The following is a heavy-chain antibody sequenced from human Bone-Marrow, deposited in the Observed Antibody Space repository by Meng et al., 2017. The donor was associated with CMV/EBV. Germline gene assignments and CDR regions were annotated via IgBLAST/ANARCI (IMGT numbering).Heavy chain of an antibody. Sequence: SLKISCAASGFTFSSYAMHWVRQAPGKGLEWVAVISYDGSNKYYADSVKGRFTVSRDNAKNSLYLQMNSLRAEDTAVYYCARFYPLRFFEWLYANWGQGTLVTVSS. D-gene: IGHD3-3*01. CDR3: ARFYPLRFFEWLYAN. CDR1: GFTFSSYA. V-gene: IGHV3-30*04. J-gene: IGHJ4*02. CDR2: ISYDGSNK.